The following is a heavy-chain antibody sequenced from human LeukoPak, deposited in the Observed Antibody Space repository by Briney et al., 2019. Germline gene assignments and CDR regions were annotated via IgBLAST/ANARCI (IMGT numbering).Heavy chain of an antibody. CDR1: GGTFSSYA. J-gene: IGHJ5*02. D-gene: IGHD3-22*01. CDR2: IIPIFGTA. Sequence: GFSVKVSCKASGGTFSSYAISWVRQAPGQGLEWMGGIIPIFGTANYAQKFQGRVTITADESTSTAYMELSSLRSEDTAVYYCARDRPGTRSGYYSAWGQGTLVTVSS. CDR3: ARDRPGTRSGYYSA. V-gene: IGHV1-69*01.